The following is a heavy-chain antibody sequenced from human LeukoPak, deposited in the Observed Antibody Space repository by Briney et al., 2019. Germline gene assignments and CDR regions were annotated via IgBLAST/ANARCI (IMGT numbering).Heavy chain of an antibody. V-gene: IGHV3-30*18. J-gene: IGHJ4*02. CDR2: ISYDGSNK. CDR3: AKAQGYSYGPVFDY. CDR1: GFTFSSYG. D-gene: IGHD5-18*01. Sequence: GGSLRLSCAASGFTFSSYGMHWVRQAPGKGLEWVAVISYDGSNKYYADSVKGRFTISRDNSKNTLYLQMNSLRAEDTAVYYCAKAQGYSYGPVFDYWGQGTLVTVSS.